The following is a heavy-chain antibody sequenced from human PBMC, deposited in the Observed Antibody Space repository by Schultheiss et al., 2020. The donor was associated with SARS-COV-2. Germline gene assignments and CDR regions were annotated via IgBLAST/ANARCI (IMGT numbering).Heavy chain of an antibody. CDR3: ARDDGWRSIDC. V-gene: IGHV4-4*02. CDR1: GGSISSSNW. J-gene: IGHJ4*02. D-gene: IGHD3-3*01. Sequence: SETLSLTCAVSGGSISSSNWWSWVRQPPGKGLEWMGNIDDSGSTNYNPSLKSRVTISVDTSKNQFSLRLSSVTAADTAVYYCARDDGWRSIDCWGQGTLVTVSS. CDR2: IDDSGST.